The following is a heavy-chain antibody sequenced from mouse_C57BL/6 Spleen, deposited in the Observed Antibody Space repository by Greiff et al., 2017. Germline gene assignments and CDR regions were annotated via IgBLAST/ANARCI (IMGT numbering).Heavy chain of an antibody. D-gene: IGHD1-1*01. V-gene: IGHV1-18*01. CDR2: INPNNGGT. CDR3: ARGDYLFAY. Sequence: DVKLQESGPELVKPGASVKIPCKASGYTFTDYNMDWVKQSHGKSLEWIGDINPNNGGTIYNQKFKGKATLTVDKSSSTAYMELRSLTSEDTAVYYCARGDYLFAYWGQGTLVTVSA. CDR1: GYTFTDYN. J-gene: IGHJ3*01.